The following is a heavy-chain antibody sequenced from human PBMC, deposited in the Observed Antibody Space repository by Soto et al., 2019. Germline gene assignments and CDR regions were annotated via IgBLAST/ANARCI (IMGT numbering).Heavy chain of an antibody. Sequence: GGSLRLSCAASGFTFGSYAMSWVRQAPGKGLEWVSAISGSGGSTYYADSVKGRFTISRDNSKNTLYLQMNSLRAEDTAVYYCAKDRGRRYYDFWSAQGYYFDYWGQGTLVTVSS. CDR2: ISGSGGST. J-gene: IGHJ4*02. CDR1: GFTFGSYA. D-gene: IGHD3-3*01. V-gene: IGHV3-23*01. CDR3: AKDRGRRYYDFWSAQGYYFDY.